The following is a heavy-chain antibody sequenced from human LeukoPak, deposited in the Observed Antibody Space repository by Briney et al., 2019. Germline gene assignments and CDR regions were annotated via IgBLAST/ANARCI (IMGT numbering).Heavy chain of an antibody. CDR3: GRERRNTIIHSGAFDI. Sequence: PGGPLTLSCAASGLTHNTYFMQWLPQAPGKALEWVAYISSDGSHTLYVESVKVRLPISRDNSKNKLYLLMNSLRAEDTAVYFCGRERRNTIIHSGAFDIWGQGTMVTVSS. CDR1: GLTHNTYF. D-gene: IGHD3-10*01. J-gene: IGHJ3*02. V-gene: IGHV3-30-3*01. CDR2: ISSDGSHT.